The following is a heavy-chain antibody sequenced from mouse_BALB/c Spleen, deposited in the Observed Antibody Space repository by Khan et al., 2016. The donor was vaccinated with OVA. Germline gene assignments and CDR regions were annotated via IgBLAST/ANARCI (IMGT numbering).Heavy chain of an antibody. J-gene: IGHJ2*01. V-gene: IGHV3-1*02. CDR3: VRWDY. CDR2: IDYSGTT. CDR1: GYSITSGYS. Sequence: EVELKESGPDLLKPSQSLSLTCTVTGYSITSGYSWHWIRQFPGHKLEWMGYIDYSGTTNYNPSLKSRISITREISKNQFFLQLNSVTTEDTATYYCVRWDYGGQGTTLTVSS.